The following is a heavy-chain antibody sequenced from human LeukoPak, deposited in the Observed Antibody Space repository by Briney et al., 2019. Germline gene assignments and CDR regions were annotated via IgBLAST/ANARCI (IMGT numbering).Heavy chain of an antibody. CDR1: GGSISSYC. CDR2: IYYSGST. J-gene: IGHJ4*02. Sequence: SETLSLTCTVSGGSISSYCWSSIRQPPGKGLELIGYIYYSGSTNYNPSLKSRVTISVDTSKNQFSLKLSSVTAADTAVYYCARGRPNDFWSGYHFDYWGQGTLVTVSS. V-gene: IGHV4-59*01. CDR3: ARGRPNDFWSGYHFDY. D-gene: IGHD3-3*01.